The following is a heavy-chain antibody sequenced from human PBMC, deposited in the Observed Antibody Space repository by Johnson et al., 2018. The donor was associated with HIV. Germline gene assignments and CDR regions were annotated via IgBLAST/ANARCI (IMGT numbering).Heavy chain of an antibody. J-gene: IGHJ3*02. CDR1: GFTFSSYA. CDR2: ISGSTGRT. CDR3: AKRGSGWPSDAFDI. V-gene: IGHV3-23*04. D-gene: IGHD6-19*01. Sequence: EVQLVESGGGLVQPGGSLRLSCAASGFTFSSYAMSWVRQTPGKGLEWVSLISGSTGRTNYADSVKGRFTISRENSKNTLYLQMNSLRAEDTAVYYCAKRGSGWPSDAFDIWGQGTMVTVSS.